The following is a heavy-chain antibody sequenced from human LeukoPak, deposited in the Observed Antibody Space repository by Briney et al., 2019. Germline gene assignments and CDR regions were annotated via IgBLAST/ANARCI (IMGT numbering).Heavy chain of an antibody. V-gene: IGHV3-23*01. CDR1: GFTFSSYA. D-gene: IGHD3-9*01. J-gene: IGHJ6*02. Sequence: GGSLRLSCAASGFTFSSYAMSWVRQAPGKGLEWVSAISSSGVDTSYADSVKGRFTISRDNSKNSLYLQMNSLRAEDTAVYYCAKRGEVLRNFDRFYGMDVWGQGTTVTVSS. CDR2: ISSSGVDT. CDR3: AKRGEVLRNFDRFYGMDV.